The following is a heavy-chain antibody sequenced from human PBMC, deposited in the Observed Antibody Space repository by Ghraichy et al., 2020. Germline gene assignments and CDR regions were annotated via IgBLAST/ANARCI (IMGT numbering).Heavy chain of an antibody. CDR3: ASQGYYDSSGYYY. CDR1: GFTFSSYW. D-gene: IGHD3-22*01. J-gene: IGHJ4*02. Sequence: GGSLRLSCAASGFTFSSYWMSWVRQAPGKGLEWVANIKQDGSEKYYVDSVKGRFTISRDNAKNSLYLQMNSLRAEDTAVYYCASQGYYDSSGYYYWGQGTLVTVSS. CDR2: IKQDGSEK. V-gene: IGHV3-7*01.